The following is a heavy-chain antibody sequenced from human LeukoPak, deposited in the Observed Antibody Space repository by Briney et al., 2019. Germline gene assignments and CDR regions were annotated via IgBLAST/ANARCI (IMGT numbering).Heavy chain of an antibody. CDR2: ISSSGSTI. V-gene: IGHV3-48*04. J-gene: IGHJ4*02. Sequence: TGGSLRLSCAASGFTFSSYSMNWVRQAPGKGLEWVSYISSSGSTIYYADSVKGRFTISRDNAKNSLYLQMNSLRAEDTAVYYCARDLVPFGGVGGPCDYWGQGTLVTVSS. CDR3: ARDLVPFGGVGGPCDY. CDR1: GFTFSSYS. D-gene: IGHD3-16*01.